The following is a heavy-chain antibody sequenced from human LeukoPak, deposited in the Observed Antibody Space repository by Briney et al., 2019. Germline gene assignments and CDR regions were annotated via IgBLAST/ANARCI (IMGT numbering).Heavy chain of an antibody. CDR2: IYYSGST. D-gene: IGHD2-8*01. CDR1: GGSISSGDFY. CDR3: ARGEVSGYCSNGICTAGAFDI. J-gene: IGHJ3*02. Sequence: SETLSLTSTVSGGSISSGDFYWGWIRQPPGKGLECIGYIYYSGSTHYTPSPKRRLRITLETSQTPVSMGLTSVTAADTAVYYGARGEVSGYCSNGICTAGAFDIWGQGTTVTVSS. V-gene: IGHV4-30-4*08.